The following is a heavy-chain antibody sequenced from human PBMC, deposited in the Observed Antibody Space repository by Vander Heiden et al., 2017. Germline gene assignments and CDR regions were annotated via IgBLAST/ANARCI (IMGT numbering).Heavy chain of an antibody. Sequence: EVQLVESGGGVVQPGGSLRLSCAASGFTFRSYLMSWVRQAPGKGLEWLANIKEDGSEIYYVDSVKGRFTISRDNAKNSLYLQMNSLRAEDTAVYYCARVKCVQLERRWVCWFDPWGQGTLVTVSS. CDR1: GFTFRSYL. D-gene: IGHD1-1*01. V-gene: IGHV3-7*01. CDR2: IKEDGSEI. CDR3: ARVKCVQLERRWVCWFDP. J-gene: IGHJ5*02.